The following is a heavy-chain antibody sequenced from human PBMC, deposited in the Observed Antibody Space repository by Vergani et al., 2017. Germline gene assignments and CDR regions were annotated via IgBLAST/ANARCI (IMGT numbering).Heavy chain of an antibody. J-gene: IGHJ6*02. V-gene: IGHV4-39*01. CDR2: IYYSGST. CDR1: GGSISSSSYY. Sequence: QLQLQESGPGLVKPSETLSLTCTVSGGSISSSSYYWGWIRQPPGKGLEWIGRIYYSGSTYYNPSLKSRVTISVDTSKNQFSLKLSSVTAADTALYYCARHLAYCGGDCYPYYYGMDVWGQGTTVTVSS. D-gene: IGHD2-21*02. CDR3: ARHLAYCGGDCYPYYYGMDV.